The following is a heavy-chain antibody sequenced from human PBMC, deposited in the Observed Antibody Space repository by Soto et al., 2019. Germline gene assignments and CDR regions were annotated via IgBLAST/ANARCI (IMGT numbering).Heavy chain of an antibody. D-gene: IGHD2-15*01. J-gene: IGHJ3*02. V-gene: IGHV3-23*01. CDR3: AKAPFAGWALDI. CDR1: GFTFSSYA. Sequence: EVQLLESGGGLVQPGGSLRLSCAASGFTFSSYAMSWVRQAPGEGLEWVSGISGSGGGTYYADSVKGRFTISRDNSKNTLYLQTNSLRAEDTAVYYCAKAPFAGWALDIWGQGTMVTVSS. CDR2: ISGSGGGT.